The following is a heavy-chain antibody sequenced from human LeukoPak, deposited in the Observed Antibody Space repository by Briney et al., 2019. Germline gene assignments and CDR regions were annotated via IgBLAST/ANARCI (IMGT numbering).Heavy chain of an antibody. CDR1: GFTFNSYG. J-gene: IGHJ4*02. Sequence: PGGSLRLSCAASGFTFNSYGMHWVRQAPGKGLEWVAVISYDGSNKYYADSVKGRFTISRDNSKNTLYLQVNSLRAEDTAVYYCAREMRSDYEPYFDYWGQGTLVTVSS. V-gene: IGHV3-30*03. CDR2: ISYDGSNK. CDR3: AREMRSDYEPYFDY. D-gene: IGHD4-17*01.